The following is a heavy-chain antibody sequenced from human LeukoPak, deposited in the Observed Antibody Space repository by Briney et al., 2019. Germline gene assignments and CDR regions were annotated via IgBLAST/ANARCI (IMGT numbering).Heavy chain of an antibody. CDR3: ARGHWGPSYGSGSTDNWFDP. D-gene: IGHD3-10*01. CDR1: GGSISSSSYY. Sequence: SETLSLTCTVSGGSISSSSYYWGWIRQPPGKGLEWIGSIYYSGSTYYNPSLKSRVTISVDTSKNQFSLKLSSVTAADTAVYYCARGHWGPSYGSGSTDNWFDPWGQGTLVTVSS. J-gene: IGHJ5*02. CDR2: IYYSGST. V-gene: IGHV4-39*07.